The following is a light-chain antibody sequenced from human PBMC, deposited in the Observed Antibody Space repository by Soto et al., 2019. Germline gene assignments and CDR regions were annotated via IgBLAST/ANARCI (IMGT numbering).Light chain of an antibody. V-gene: IGKV1-5*01. CDR3: QQYKVYPYT. CDR1: QSLTGR. CDR2: HVS. Sequence: DIQMTQSPSTLSASIGDTVTLTCRASQSLTGRLAWYQQKPCRPPKLLIYHVSILESGVPSRFSGSESGADFTLTISSLRPDDFATFSCQQYKVYPYTFGQGTRL. J-gene: IGKJ2*01.